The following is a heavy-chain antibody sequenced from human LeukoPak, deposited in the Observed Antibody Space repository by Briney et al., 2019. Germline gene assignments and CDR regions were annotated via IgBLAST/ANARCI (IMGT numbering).Heavy chain of an antibody. Sequence: ASVKVSCKASGYTFTGYYMHWVRQAPGQGLEWMGWINPNSGGTNYAQKFQGRVTMTRDTSISTAYMELSRLRSDDTAVYYCARSSDWGITTLSFDYWGQGTLVTVSS. D-gene: IGHD3-22*01. J-gene: IGHJ4*02. V-gene: IGHV1-2*02. CDR1: GYTFTGYY. CDR3: ARSSDWGITTLSFDY. CDR2: INPNSGGT.